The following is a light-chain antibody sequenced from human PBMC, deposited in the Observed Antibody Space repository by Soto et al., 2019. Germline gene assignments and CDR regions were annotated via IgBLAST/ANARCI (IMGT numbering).Light chain of an antibody. V-gene: IGKV3D-15*01. CDR1: QSVSSN. J-gene: IGKJ1*01. Sequence: EIVMTQSPTILSVSPGERATLSCRPSQSVSSNLAWYQQKPGQAPRPLIYGVYTRAPGIPARFSGSRSGTEFTLTINSLQSEDFAVYYGQQDDSWPPRTFGQGTEVESK. CDR3: QQDDSWPPRT. CDR2: GVY.